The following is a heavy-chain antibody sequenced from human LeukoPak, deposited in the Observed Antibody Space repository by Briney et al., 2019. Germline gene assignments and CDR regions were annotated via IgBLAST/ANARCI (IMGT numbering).Heavy chain of an antibody. Sequence: GGSLRLSCAASGFTVSSNYMSWVRQAPGKGLEWVSVIYSGGSTYYADSVKGRFTISRDNSKNTLYLQMNSLRAEDTAVYYCARAQNSWAIDYWGQGTLVTVSS. J-gene: IGHJ4*02. CDR2: IYSGGST. V-gene: IGHV3-66*01. CDR1: GFTVSSNY. CDR3: ARAQNSWAIDY. D-gene: IGHD6-13*01.